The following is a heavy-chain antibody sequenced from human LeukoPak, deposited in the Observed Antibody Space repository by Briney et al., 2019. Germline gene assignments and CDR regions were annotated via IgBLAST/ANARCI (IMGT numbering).Heavy chain of an antibody. CDR1: GFTFSSYA. CDR2: ISGSGGSA. J-gene: IGHJ5*02. D-gene: IGHD6-13*01. Sequence: GGSLRLSCAASGFTFSSYAMSWVRQAPGKGLEWVSAISGSGGSAYYADSVKGRFTISRDNSKNTLYLQMNSLRAEDTAVYYCAKGGSSWYRSWFDPWGQGTLVTVSS. V-gene: IGHV3-23*01. CDR3: AKGGSSWYRSWFDP.